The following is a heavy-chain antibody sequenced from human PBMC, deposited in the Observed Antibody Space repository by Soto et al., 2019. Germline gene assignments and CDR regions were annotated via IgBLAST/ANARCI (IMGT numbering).Heavy chain of an antibody. V-gene: IGHV3-23*01. CDR1: GFTFSNHA. Sequence: GGSLRLSCAASGFTFSNHAMIWVRQAPGKGPECVSGISGGGESSFSADSVRGRFTISRDNSKNRLYLHMNSLRAGDTAVYYCAKDPGPFHWGQGTLVNVSS. CDR2: ISGGGESS. J-gene: IGHJ4*02. CDR3: AKDPGPFH. D-gene: IGHD3-16*01.